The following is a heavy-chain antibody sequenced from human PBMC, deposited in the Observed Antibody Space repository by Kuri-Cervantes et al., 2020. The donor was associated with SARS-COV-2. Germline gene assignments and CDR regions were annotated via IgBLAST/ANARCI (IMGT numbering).Heavy chain of an antibody. D-gene: IGHD2-15*01. V-gene: IGHV1-8*01. Sequence: ASVQVSCKASGYTFTSYDINWVRQATGQGLEGMGWMNPNSGNTGYAQKFQGRVTMTRNTSISTAYMELSSLRSEDTAVYYCARDIVVVLGANYYSYGMDVWGQGTPVTVSS. CDR2: MNPNSGNT. J-gene: IGHJ6*02. CDR1: GYTFTSYD. CDR3: ARDIVVVLGANYYSYGMDV.